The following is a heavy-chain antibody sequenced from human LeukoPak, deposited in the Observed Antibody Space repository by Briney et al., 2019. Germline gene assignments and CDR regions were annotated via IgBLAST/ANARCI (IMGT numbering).Heavy chain of an antibody. CDR2: INHSGST. CDR3: ARGGYFDWLSPGYFDY. D-gene: IGHD3-9*01. J-gene: IGHJ4*02. V-gene: IGHV4-34*01. CDR1: GGSFSGYY. Sequence: SETLSLTCAVYGGSFSGYYWSWIRQPPGKGLEWIGEINHSGSTNYNPSLKSRDTISVDTSKNQFSLKLSSVTAADTAVYYCARGGYFDWLSPGYFDYWGQGTLVTVSS.